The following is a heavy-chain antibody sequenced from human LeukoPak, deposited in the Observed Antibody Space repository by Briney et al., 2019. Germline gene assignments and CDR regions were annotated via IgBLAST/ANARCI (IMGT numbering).Heavy chain of an antibody. Sequence: GGSLRLSCAASGSTFSSYAMSWVRQAPGKGLEWVSAISGSGGSTYYADSVKGRFTISRDNSKNTLYLQMNSLRAEDTAVYYCAEVGVAAGYFQHWGQGTLVTVSS. J-gene: IGHJ1*01. V-gene: IGHV3-23*01. CDR3: AEVGVAAGYFQH. CDR1: GSTFSSYA. CDR2: ISGSGGST. D-gene: IGHD2-15*01.